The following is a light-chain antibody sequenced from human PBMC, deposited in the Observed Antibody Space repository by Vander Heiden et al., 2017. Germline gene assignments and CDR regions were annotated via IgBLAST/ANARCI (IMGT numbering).Light chain of an antibody. J-gene: IGKJ2*01. V-gene: IGKV3-20*01. CDR2: GAS. CDR3: QQYDRSPYN. CDR1: QSVTSNN. Sequence: EIVLTQSPGTLSLSPGERATLSCGTSQSVTSNNLAWYQQKPGQAPRLLIYGASSRATGIPDRFSGSGSGTDFTLTISRLEPEDFAVYYCQQYDRSPYNFGQGTKLKIK.